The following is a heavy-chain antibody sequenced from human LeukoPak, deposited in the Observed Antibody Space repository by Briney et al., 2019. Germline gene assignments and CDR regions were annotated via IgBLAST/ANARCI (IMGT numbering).Heavy chain of an antibody. CDR1: GFTFRNYA. J-gene: IGHJ4*02. Sequence: QTGGSLRLSCAASGFTFRNYAMTWVRQAPGKGLDWVALIGARDGRTYYADPVKGRFTISRDNARNSLYLQMNSLRAEDTAVYFCARGGLSIMGYWGQGTLVTVSS. V-gene: IGHV3-23*01. CDR2: IGARDGRT. D-gene: IGHD2/OR15-2a*01. CDR3: ARGGLSIMGY.